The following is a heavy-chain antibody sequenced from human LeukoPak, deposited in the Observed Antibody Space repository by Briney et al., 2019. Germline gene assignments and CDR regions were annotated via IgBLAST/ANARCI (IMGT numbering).Heavy chain of an antibody. CDR2: ISGSGGST. CDR1: GFTFSSYA. V-gene: IGHV3-23*01. Sequence: GGSLRLSCAASGFTFSSYAMNWVRQAPGKGLEWVSAISGSGGSTYYADSVKGRFTISRGNSKNTPYLQMNSLRAEDTAVYYCAKGFYHVGATTVYDYWGQGTLVTVSS. J-gene: IGHJ4*02. D-gene: IGHD1-26*01. CDR3: AKGFYHVGATTVYDY.